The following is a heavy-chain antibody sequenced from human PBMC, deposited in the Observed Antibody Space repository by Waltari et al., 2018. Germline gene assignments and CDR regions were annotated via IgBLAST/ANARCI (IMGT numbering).Heavy chain of an antibody. CDR2: IYHSGST. CDR3: AREGNYDFWSGYSREYNWFDP. D-gene: IGHD3-3*01. J-gene: IGHJ5*02. CDR1: GYSISSGYY. V-gene: IGHV4-38-2*02. Sequence: QVQLQESGPGLVKPSETLSLTCAVSGYSISSGYYWGWIRQPPGKGLEGIGSIYHSGSTYYTPSRKSRVTISVDTSKNQFSLKRSSVTAADTAVYYCAREGNYDFWSGYSREYNWFDPWGQGTLVTVSS.